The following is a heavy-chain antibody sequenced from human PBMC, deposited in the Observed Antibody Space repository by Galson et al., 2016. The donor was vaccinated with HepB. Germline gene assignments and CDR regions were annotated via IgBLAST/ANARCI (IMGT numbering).Heavy chain of an antibody. D-gene: IGHD6-19*01. CDR2: ISYDGSYK. CDR3: ARDLGRSGWFSYYYYGVDV. V-gene: IGHV3-30*03. J-gene: IGHJ6*02. CDR1: GFTFTYYA. Sequence: SLRLSCAASGFTFTYYAMHWVRQAPGKGLEWVALISYDGSYKYYADSVKGRFTISRDNSKNTLYLQLNSLRADDTAVYYCARDLGRSGWFSYYYYGVDVWGQGTTVTVSS.